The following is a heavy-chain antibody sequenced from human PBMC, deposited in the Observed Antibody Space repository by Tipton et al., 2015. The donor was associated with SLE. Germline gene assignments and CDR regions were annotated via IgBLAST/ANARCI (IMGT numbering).Heavy chain of an antibody. CDR1: GFTFSNAW. CDR3: ARGKSPVSPDAFDI. Sequence: SLRLSCAASGFTFSNAWMSWVRQAPGKGLEWVAVIWYDGSNKYYADSVKGRFTISRDNSKNTLYLQMNSLRAEDTAVYYCARGKSPVSPDAFDIWGQGTMVTVSS. CDR2: IWYDGSNK. V-gene: IGHV3-33*08. J-gene: IGHJ3*02.